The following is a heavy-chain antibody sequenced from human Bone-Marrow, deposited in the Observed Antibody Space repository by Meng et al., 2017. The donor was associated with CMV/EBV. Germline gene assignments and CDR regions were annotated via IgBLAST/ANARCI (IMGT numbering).Heavy chain of an antibody. J-gene: IGHJ4*02. CDR3: ARDGKWELLFHFDY. CDR2: ISWNSAIR. CDR1: GFTFDDYT. Sequence: GGSLRLSCAASGFTFDDYTMYWVRQTPGKGLEWVSAISWNSAIRDYAGSVKGRFIISRDNAKKTLYLQMNTLRIEDTALYYCARDGKWELLFHFDYWGQGTLVTVSS. V-gene: IGHV3-9*01. D-gene: IGHD1-26*01.